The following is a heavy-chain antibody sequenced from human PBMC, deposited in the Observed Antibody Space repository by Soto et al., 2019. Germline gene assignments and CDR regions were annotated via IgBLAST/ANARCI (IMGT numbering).Heavy chain of an antibody. CDR1: VYTFTSYC. Sequence: ASVKVSCKASVYTFTSYCSSWVRQAPGQGLEWMGWISAYNGNTNYAQKLQGRVTMTTDTSTSTAYMELRSLRSDDTAVYYCPRHRESYPIAAHDQASNWRQPTLVTVSS. J-gene: IGHJ1*01. CDR3: PRHRESYPIAAHDQASN. CDR2: ISAYNGNT. D-gene: IGHD6-13*01. V-gene: IGHV1-18*01.